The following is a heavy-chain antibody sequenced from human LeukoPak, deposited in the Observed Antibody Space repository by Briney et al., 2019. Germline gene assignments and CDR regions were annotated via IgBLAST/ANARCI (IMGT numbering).Heavy chain of an antibody. CDR2: ISGSGAST. J-gene: IGHJ4*02. CDR1: GFTFSDYA. Sequence: PGGSLRLSCAASGFTFSDYALSWVRQAPGKGLEWVSAISGSGASTYYADSVKGRFTISRDNSKNTLFLQMKSLRAEDTAVYYCAKEGTLHFYNSYYFDYWGQGTLVTVSS. CDR3: AKEGTLHFYNSYYFDY. V-gene: IGHV3-23*01. D-gene: IGHD3-22*01.